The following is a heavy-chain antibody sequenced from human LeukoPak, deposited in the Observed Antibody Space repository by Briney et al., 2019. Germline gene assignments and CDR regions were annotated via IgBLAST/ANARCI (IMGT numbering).Heavy chain of an antibody. Sequence: PGGSLRLSCAASGFTVSNNYMSWVRQAPGKGLEWVSVIYSGGSTYYADSVKGRFTISRDNSKNTLYLQMNSLRAEDTAVYYCARYLAVAGTRYYYYGMDVWGQGTTVTVSS. D-gene: IGHD6-19*01. CDR3: ARYLAVAGTRYYYYGMDV. V-gene: IGHV3-66*01. CDR1: GFTVSNNY. J-gene: IGHJ6*02. CDR2: IYSGGST.